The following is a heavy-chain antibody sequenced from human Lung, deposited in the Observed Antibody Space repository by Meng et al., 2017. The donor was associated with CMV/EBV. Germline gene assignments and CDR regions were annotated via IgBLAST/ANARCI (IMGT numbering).Heavy chain of an antibody. CDR1: GFTFSSYE. V-gene: IGHV3-48*03. CDR2: ISSSGSTI. Sequence: GGSLRLXXAASGFTFSSYEMNWVRQAPGKGLEWVSYISSSGSTIYYADSVKGRFTISRDNAKNSLYLQMNSLRAEDTAVYYCARAGITMVRGVMVVYYGMDVWGQGXTVTVSS. D-gene: IGHD3-10*01. CDR3: ARAGITMVRGVMVVYYGMDV. J-gene: IGHJ6*02.